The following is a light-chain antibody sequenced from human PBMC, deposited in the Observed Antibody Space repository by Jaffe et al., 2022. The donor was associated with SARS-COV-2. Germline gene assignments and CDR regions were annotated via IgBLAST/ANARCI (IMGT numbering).Light chain of an antibody. Sequence: DIQMTQSPSSLSASVGERVTISCRASRNIDKNLNWYQQKPGKAPKLLIYGTSNLQSGVPSRFSGSGSGTDFTLTISSQQPEDFATYFCQQSYTNPRTFGQGTKVEIK. V-gene: IGKV1-39*01. CDR1: RNIDKN. J-gene: IGKJ1*01. CDR2: GTS. CDR3: QQSYTNPRT.